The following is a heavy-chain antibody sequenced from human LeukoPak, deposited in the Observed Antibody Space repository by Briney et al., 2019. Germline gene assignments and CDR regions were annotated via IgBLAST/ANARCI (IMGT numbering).Heavy chain of an antibody. D-gene: IGHD2-2*01. CDR2: ISYDGSNK. V-gene: IGHV3-30-3*01. CDR3: AKDLSSWSAFDY. CDR1: GFTFSSYA. Sequence: GRSLRLSCAASGFTFSSYAMHWVRQAPGKGPEWVAVISYDGSNKYYADSVKGRFTISRDNSKNTLYLQMNSLRAEDTALYYCAKDLSSWSAFDYWGQGTLVTVSS. J-gene: IGHJ4*02.